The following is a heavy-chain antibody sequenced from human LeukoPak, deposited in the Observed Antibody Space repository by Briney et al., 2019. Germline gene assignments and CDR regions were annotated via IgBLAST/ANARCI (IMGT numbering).Heavy chain of an antibody. CDR3: AKDGRSSTPGY. J-gene: IGHJ4*02. Sequence: GGSLRLSCAASGFTFSSYGTHWVRQAPGKGLEWVAVISYDGSNKYYPASVKGRFSFSRDNSKNTLYLQMNSLRAEDTAVYYCAKDGRSSTPGYWGQGTLVTVSS. D-gene: IGHD2-2*01. CDR2: ISYDGSNK. V-gene: IGHV3-30*18. CDR1: GFTFSSYG.